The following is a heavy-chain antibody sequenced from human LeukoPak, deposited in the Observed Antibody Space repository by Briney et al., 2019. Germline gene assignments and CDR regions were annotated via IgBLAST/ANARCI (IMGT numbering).Heavy chain of an antibody. CDR3: ARDQIGEYQLPYYYYYYMDV. Sequence: ASVKVSCKASGYTFTSYDVNWVRQATGQGLEWMGWMNTNSGNTGHAQKLQGRVTMTRNTSISTAYMELSSLRSDDTAVYYCARDQIGEYQLPYYYYYYMDVWGKGTTVTVSS. D-gene: IGHD2-2*01. J-gene: IGHJ6*03. CDR2: MNTNSGNT. V-gene: IGHV1-8*01. CDR1: GYTFTSYD.